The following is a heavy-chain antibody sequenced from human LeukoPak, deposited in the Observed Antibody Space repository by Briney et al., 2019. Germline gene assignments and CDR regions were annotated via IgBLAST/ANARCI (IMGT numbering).Heavy chain of an antibody. Sequence: GGSLRLSCAASGFTFSSYSMNWVRQAPGKGLEWVSSISSSSSYIYYADSAKGRFTISRDNAKNSLYLQMNSLRAEDTAVYYCARVYQLLYYYMDVWGKGTTVTVSS. CDR2: ISSSSSYI. V-gene: IGHV3-21*01. CDR1: GFTFSSYS. CDR3: ARVYQLLYYYMDV. D-gene: IGHD2-2*01. J-gene: IGHJ6*03.